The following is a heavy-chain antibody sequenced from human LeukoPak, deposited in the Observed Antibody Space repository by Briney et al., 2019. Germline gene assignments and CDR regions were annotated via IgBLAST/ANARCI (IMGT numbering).Heavy chain of an antibody. CDR1: GFTFSNYG. D-gene: IGHD5-12*01. V-gene: IGHV3-23*01. CDR2: ISGSGGST. CDR3: AKDSGYDLTHYYYYYMDV. Sequence: PGGSLRLSCAASGFTFSNYGIIWVRQAPGKGLEWVSAISGSGGSTYYADSVKGRFTISRDNSKNTLYLQMNSLRAEDTAVYYCAKDSGYDLTHYYYYYMDVWGKGTTVTVSS. J-gene: IGHJ6*03.